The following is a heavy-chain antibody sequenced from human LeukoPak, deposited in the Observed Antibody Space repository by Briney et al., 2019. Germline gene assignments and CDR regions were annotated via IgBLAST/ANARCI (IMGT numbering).Heavy chain of an antibody. V-gene: IGHV3-66*01. CDR3: ARGGAARPDF. CDR2: IYSGGNT. D-gene: IGHD6-6*01. Sequence: GGSLRLSCAASGFSVSSRYMTWVRQAPGKGLEWVSIIYSGGNTYYADSVKGQFTISRDNAKNSLYLQMNSLRVEDTAVYYCARGGAARPDFWGQGTLVTVSS. J-gene: IGHJ4*02. CDR1: GFSVSSRY.